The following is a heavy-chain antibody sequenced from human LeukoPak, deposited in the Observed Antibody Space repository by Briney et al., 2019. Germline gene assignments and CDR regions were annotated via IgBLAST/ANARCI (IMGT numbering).Heavy chain of an antibody. V-gene: IGHV3-7*01. CDR1: GFTFSSYW. CDR3: ARDSVDIAMVTLDY. CDR2: IKQDGSEK. Sequence: GGSLRLSCAASGFTFSSYWMSWVRQAPGKGLEWVANIKQDGSEKYYVDSVKGRFTISRDNAKNSLYLQMNSLRAEDTAVYYCARDSVDIAMVTLDYWGQGTLVTVSS. J-gene: IGHJ4*02. D-gene: IGHD5-18*01.